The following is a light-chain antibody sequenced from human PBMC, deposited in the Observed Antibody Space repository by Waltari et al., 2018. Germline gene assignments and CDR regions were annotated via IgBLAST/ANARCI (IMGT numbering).Light chain of an antibody. V-gene: IGLV3-27*01. J-gene: IGLJ2*01. CDR1: VLAKKH. Sequence: SYELTQPSPVSVSPGQTARTTCSGDVLAKKHARWFQQKPGQAPLVVIYKDSERPSGIPERFSGSSSGTTVTLTVSGAQVDDEADYYCYSAADNSLVFGGGTKLTVL. CDR3: YSAADNSLV. CDR2: KDS.